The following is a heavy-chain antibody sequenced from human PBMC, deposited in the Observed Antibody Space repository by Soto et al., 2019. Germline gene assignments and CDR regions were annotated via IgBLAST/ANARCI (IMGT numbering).Heavy chain of an antibody. CDR2: ISADNGDT. Sequence: QVQLVQSGAEVKKPGASVKVSCEASGYTFTSYGISWVRQAPGQGLEWMGWISADNGDTNYAQKLQGRVTMTTDPSTSTAYMELRSLSSDDTAVYYCARGKEDRGLGKNYYYYYMDVWGKGTTVTVSS. CDR1: GYTFTSYG. J-gene: IGHJ6*03. CDR3: ARGKEDRGLGKNYYYYYMDV. V-gene: IGHV1-18*01. D-gene: IGHD3-16*01.